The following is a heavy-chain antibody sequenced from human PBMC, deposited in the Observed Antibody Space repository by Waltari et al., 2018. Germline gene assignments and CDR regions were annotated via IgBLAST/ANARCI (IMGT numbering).Heavy chain of an antibody. CDR1: GYRFTRYG. V-gene: IGHV1-18*01. J-gene: IGHJ4*02. CDR2: INTYDGNT. CDR3: ARDAFRFLDF. Sequence: QVHLVQSGTEVKQPGASVQVSCKASGYRFTRYGITWVRQAPGQGLEWMGWINTYDGNTNYGQELQGRLTMTTDTITTTAYMELRGLRADDTALYFCARDAFRFLDFWGQGTLVTVSS. D-gene: IGHD3-3*01.